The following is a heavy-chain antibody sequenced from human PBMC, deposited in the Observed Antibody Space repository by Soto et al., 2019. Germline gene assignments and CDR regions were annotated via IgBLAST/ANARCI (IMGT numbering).Heavy chain of an antibody. CDR1: GFTFSSYA. CDR2: ISGSGGST. CDR3: AKDRAAIGITMIVVVIMGEADY. J-gene: IGHJ4*02. Sequence: PGGSLRLSCAASGFTFSSYAMSWVRQAPGKGLEWVSAISGSGGSTYYADSVKGRFTISRDNSKNTLYLQMNSLRAEDTAVYYCAKDRAAIGITMIVVVIMGEADYWGQGTLVTVSS. D-gene: IGHD3-22*01. V-gene: IGHV3-23*01.